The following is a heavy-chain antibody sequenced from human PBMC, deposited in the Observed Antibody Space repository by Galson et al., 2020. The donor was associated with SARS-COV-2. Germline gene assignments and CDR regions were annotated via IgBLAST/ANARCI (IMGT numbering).Heavy chain of an antibody. D-gene: IGHD2-21*01. J-gene: IGHJ4*02. V-gene: IGHV3-48*03. Sequence: TGGSLRLSCAASGFTFSNYEMNWVRQAPGKGLEWVSYISSSGRTIHYADSVKGRFTISRDNAKSSLSLQMNSVRAEDTAVYYCARLDAYGPGYWGQGTLVTVSS. CDR3: ARLDAYGPGY. CDR2: ISSSGRTI. CDR1: GFTFSNYE.